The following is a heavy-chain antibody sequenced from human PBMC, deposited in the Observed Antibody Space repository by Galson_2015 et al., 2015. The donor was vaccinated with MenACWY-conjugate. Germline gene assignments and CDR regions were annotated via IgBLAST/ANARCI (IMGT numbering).Heavy chain of an antibody. V-gene: IGHV3-74*01. CDR1: GFTFRDYW. CDR2: INRDGSKA. D-gene: IGHD2-8*01. CDR3: VKDRGDGVAVVPGDYFDS. Sequence: SLRLSCAASGFTFRDYWMHWVRQDPGKGLLWVSRINRDGSKATYADSVKGRFTISRDNAKNTLYLQMNSLRADDTALYYYVKDRGDGVAVVPGDYFDSWGQGAQVTVSS. J-gene: IGHJ4*02.